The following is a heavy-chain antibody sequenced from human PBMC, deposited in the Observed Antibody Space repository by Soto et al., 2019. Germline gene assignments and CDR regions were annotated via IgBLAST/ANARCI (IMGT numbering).Heavy chain of an antibody. CDR3: ARSGWVCSGGSCYGSFDI. V-gene: IGHV1-8*01. J-gene: IGHJ3*02. D-gene: IGHD2-15*01. Sequence: ASVKVSCKSSGYTFTSYDINWVRQATGQGLEWMGWMNPNSGNTGYAQKFQGRVTMTRNTSISTAYMELSSLRSEDTAVYYCARSGWVCSGGSCYGSFDIWGQGTMVTVSS. CDR2: MNPNSGNT. CDR1: GYTFTSYD.